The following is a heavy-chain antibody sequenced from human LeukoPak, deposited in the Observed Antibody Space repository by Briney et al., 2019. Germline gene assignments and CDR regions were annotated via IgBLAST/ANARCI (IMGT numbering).Heavy chain of an antibody. D-gene: IGHD2-2*01. CDR2: ISGSGGST. CDR1: GFTFNAYA. Sequence: GGSLRLSCAASGFTFNAYAMSSVRQAPGKGLEWASSISGSGGSTYYAGSVKGRFTISRDNSRNTLYLQMNSLGAEDTAVYYCASNWRGCSSTTCYGGGLDYWGQGILVTVSS. V-gene: IGHV3-23*01. CDR3: ASNWRGCSSTTCYGGGLDY. J-gene: IGHJ4*02.